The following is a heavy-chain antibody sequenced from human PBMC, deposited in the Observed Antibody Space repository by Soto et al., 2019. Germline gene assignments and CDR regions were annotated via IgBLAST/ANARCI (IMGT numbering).Heavy chain of an antibody. CDR2: VYYSGTT. CDR1: GGSISTDDHY. CDR3: ATLRSRWTIDY. D-gene: IGHD2-15*01. V-gene: IGHV4-30-4*01. Sequence: QVQLQESGPGLVKPSQTLSLTCTVSGGSISTDDHYWSWIRQSPGKGLEWIGYVYYSGTTHYNPSLTSRLFISLDTSKNHFSLQLTSVTAADTAVYDCATLRSRWTIDYWGQGTLVTVSS. J-gene: IGHJ4*02.